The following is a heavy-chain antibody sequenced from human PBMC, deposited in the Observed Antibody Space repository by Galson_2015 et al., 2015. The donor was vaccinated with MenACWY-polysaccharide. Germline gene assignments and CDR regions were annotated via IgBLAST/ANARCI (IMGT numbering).Heavy chain of an antibody. Sequence: SLRLSCAASGFTFSRNAMHWVRQAPGKGLEWVTVISYDATNKYYAEFVKGRFTISRDNSKNTLYLQMNNLRLEDTAVYYCASTYCSSTSWPGTDFRGPGTLVNV. CDR3: ASTYCSSTSWPGTDF. D-gene: IGHD2-2*01. J-gene: IGHJ4*02. CDR2: ISYDATNK. V-gene: IGHV3-30-3*01. CDR1: GFTFSRNA.